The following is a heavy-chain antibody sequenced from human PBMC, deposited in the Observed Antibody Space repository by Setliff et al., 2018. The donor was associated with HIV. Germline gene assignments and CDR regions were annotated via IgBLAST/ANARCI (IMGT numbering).Heavy chain of an antibody. CDR1: GGTFNNYV. CDR3: ARDLDEAVKDADNYVPLDL. CDR2: IIPILDTT. V-gene: IGHV1-69*11. Sequence: SVKVSCKAAGGTFNNYVFSWVRKAPGRGLEWIGTIIPILDTTNYAQKFQDRVTITTDESTSTAYMELRSLTSEDTAVYYWARDLDEAVKDADNYVPLDLWGQGTLVTVSS. D-gene: IGHD3-16*01. J-gene: IGHJ5*02.